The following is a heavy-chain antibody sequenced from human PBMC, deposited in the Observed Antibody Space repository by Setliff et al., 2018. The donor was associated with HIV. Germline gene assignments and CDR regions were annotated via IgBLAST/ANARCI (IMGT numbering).Heavy chain of an antibody. CDR2: INHNGGN. V-gene: IGHV4-34*01. D-gene: IGHD2-15*01. J-gene: IGHJ4*02. Sequence: PSETLSLTCAVYGGPFSGHYWSWIRQPPGKGLEWIGEINHNGGNMNYNPSLKSRVTISVDTSKKQFSLKMSSVTASDTAVYYCARFCSGGSCPDYWGQGTLVTVSS. CDR1: GGPFSGHY. CDR3: ARFCSGGSCPDY.